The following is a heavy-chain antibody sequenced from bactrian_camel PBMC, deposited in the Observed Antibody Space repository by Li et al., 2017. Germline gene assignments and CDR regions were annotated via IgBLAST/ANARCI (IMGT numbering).Heavy chain of an antibody. V-gene: IGHV3S32*01. CDR1: GHSRGSNC. D-gene: IGHD4*01. Sequence: VQLVESGGDSVQPRGPLRLTCVVSGHSRGSNCVGWFRLPPGRAPAEREGIAAIRNSGGETWYHDSVKGRFTISQDGAENTVYLQMNGLKPEDTAMYYCAASRLGSTINWRQERRYGYWGQGTQVTVS. CDR3: AASRLGSTINWRQERRYGY. J-gene: IGHJ4*01. CDR2: IRNSGGET.